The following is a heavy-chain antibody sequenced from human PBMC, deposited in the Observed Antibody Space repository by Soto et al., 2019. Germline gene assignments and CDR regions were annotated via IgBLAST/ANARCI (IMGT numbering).Heavy chain of an antibody. D-gene: IGHD2-15*01. CDR2: KWYDGTNK. J-gene: IGHJ4*02. V-gene: IGHV3-33*01. CDR3: ARDSLASEYYFDY. Sequence: QVQLVESGGGVVQPGRSLRLSCAASGFTLSNYGMHWVRQTPDKGLEWVAIKWYDGTNKYYADSVKGRFTISRDNSKNTLYLQMNSLRAEDTAVYYCARDSLASEYYFDYWGQGTLVTVSS. CDR1: GFTLSNYG.